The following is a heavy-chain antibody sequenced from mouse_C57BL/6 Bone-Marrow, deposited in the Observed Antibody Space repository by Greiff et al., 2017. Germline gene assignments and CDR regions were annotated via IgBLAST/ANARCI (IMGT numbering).Heavy chain of an antibody. Sequence: QVHVKQSGAELVRPGTSVKVSCKASGYAFTNYLIEWVKQRPGQGLEWIGVINPGSGGTNYNEKFKGKATLTADKSSSTAYMQLSSLTSEDSAVYFCARSRGCYYGSTDYWGQGTTLTVSS. D-gene: IGHD1-1*01. V-gene: IGHV1-54*01. CDR3: ARSRGCYYGSTDY. J-gene: IGHJ2*01. CDR1: GYAFTNYL. CDR2: INPGSGGT.